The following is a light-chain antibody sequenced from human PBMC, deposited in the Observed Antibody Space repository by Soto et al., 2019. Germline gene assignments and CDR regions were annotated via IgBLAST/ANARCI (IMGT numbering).Light chain of an antibody. Sequence: QSVLTQPPSASGTPGQRVTIPCSGTHSNIGRNSVNWYLQLPGTAPRLLIFSSNQRPLGVPDRFSGSRSGTSASLAITGLRSEDDAYYYCAAWDDSLNARVFGGGTKLTVL. V-gene: IGLV1-44*01. J-gene: IGLJ3*02. CDR1: HSNIGRNS. CDR2: SSN. CDR3: AAWDDSLNARV.